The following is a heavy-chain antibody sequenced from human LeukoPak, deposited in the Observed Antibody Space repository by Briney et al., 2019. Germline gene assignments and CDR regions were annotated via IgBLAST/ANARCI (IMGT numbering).Heavy chain of an antibody. CDR1: GFTLSSYS. Sequence: GGSLRLSCAASGFTLSSYSMNWVRQAPGNGPVWVSSISSSSSYIYYADSVKGRFTISRDNAENSLYLQMNSLRAEDTAVYYCAKEAYSGSPFDYWGQGTLVTVSS. J-gene: IGHJ4*02. CDR2: ISSSSSYI. CDR3: AKEAYSGSPFDY. V-gene: IGHV3-21*01. D-gene: IGHD1-26*01.